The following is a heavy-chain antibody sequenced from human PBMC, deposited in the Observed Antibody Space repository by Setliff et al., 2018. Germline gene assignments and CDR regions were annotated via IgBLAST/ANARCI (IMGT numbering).Heavy chain of an antibody. D-gene: IGHD5-12*01. J-gene: IGHJ6*02. V-gene: IGHV3-74*01. CDR3: ARGSGYLTSFYYYYGMDV. CDR2: INNDGSDT. Sequence: GGSLRLSCAASGFTFSTYWMHWVRQVPGKGLVWVSRINNDGSDTRYADSVKGRFTISRDNAKNTLYLEMISLRAEDTAVYYCARGSGYLTSFYYYYGMDVWGQGTTVTVSS. CDR1: GFTFSTYW.